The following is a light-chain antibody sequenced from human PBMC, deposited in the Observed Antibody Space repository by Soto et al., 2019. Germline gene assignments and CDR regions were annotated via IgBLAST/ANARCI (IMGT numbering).Light chain of an antibody. Sequence: EIETTEAPPTLTVSQGERDTLSCRASQTVTSNLAWYQQKPGQSPRLLIYGASTRATGTPARFSGSGSGTEFTLTINSLQSEDFAVYFCHQYNNLPTFGQGTNVDVK. CDR3: HQYNNLPT. J-gene: IGKJ1*01. CDR1: QTVTSN. V-gene: IGKV3D-15*01. CDR2: GAS.